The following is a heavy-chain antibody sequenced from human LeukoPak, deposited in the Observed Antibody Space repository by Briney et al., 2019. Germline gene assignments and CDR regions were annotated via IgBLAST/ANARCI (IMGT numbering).Heavy chain of an antibody. CDR3: ATEFYRNGYNY. J-gene: IGHJ4*02. Sequence: PGGSLTLSCAASGFTFSSAWMTWVRQTPGKGLEWVGHIKSRTDGGTTDYAAPVKGRFTVSRDDSKNTVYLQMNSLKTEDSAVYYCATEFYRNGYNYWGQGTLVTVSS. D-gene: IGHD5-24*01. V-gene: IGHV3-15*01. CDR2: IKSRTDGGTT. CDR1: GFTFSSAW.